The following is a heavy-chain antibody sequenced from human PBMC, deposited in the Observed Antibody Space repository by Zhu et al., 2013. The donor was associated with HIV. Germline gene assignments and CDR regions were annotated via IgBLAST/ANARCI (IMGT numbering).Heavy chain of an antibody. D-gene: IGHD5-18*01. CDR2: IIPITGTA. V-gene: IGHV1-69*01. CDR1: GGTFSSYA. Sequence: QVQLVQSGAEVKKPGSSVKVSCKASGGTFSSYAITWVRQAPGQGLEWMGGIIPITGTANYAQKFQGRVTITADESTSTAYMEPSSLRSEDTAVYYCARDLGYSYGPKYFDYWGQGTLVTVSS. J-gene: IGHJ4*02. CDR3: ARDLGYSYGPKYFDY.